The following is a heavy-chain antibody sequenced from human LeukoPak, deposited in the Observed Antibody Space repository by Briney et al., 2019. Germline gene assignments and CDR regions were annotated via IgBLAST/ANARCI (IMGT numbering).Heavy chain of an antibody. D-gene: IGHD6-13*01. J-gene: IGHJ4*02. V-gene: IGHV3-30*03. CDR1: GFSFSSYG. Sequence: GRSLRLSCAASGFSFSSYGMHWVRQAPGQGLEWVSFISSGGSTKYYADSVKGRFTISRDDSKNTLSLQMNSLRAEDTSVYYCAAGTLGYWGQGALVTVSS. CDR2: ISSGGSTK. CDR3: AAGTLGY.